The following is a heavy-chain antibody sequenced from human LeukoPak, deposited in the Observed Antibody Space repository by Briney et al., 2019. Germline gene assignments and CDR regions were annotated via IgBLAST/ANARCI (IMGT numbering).Heavy chain of an antibody. Sequence: ASVKVSCKASGYTFTSCDINWVRQATGQGLEWMGWMNPNSGNTGYAQKFQGRVTMTRNTSISTAYMELSSLRSVDTAVYYCARVLARSSGWYTSFDYWGQGTLVTVSS. CDR2: MNPNSGNT. V-gene: IGHV1-8*02. CDR3: ARVLARSSGWYTSFDY. D-gene: IGHD6-19*01. J-gene: IGHJ4*02. CDR1: GYTFTSCD.